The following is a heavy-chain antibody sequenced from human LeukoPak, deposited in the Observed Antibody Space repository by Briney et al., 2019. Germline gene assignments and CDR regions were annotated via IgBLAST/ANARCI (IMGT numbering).Heavy chain of an antibody. D-gene: IGHD3-10*01. CDR1: GYTFTGYY. CDR2: INPSGGST. V-gene: IGHV1-46*01. J-gene: IGHJ4*02. Sequence: ASVKVSCKASGYTFTGYYMHWVRQAPGQGLEWMGIINPSGGSTSYAQKFQGRVTMTRDMSTSTVYMELSSLRSEDTAVYYCAAGPGAISSDYWGQGTLVTVSS. CDR3: AAGPGAISSDY.